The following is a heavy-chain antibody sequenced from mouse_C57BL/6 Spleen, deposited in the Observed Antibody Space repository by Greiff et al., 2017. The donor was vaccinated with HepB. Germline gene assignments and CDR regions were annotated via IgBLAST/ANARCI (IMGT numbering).Heavy chain of an antibody. V-gene: IGHV14-4*01. CDR2: IDPENGDT. Sequence: VQLQQSGAELVRPGASVKLSCTASGFNIKDDYMHWVKQRPEQGLEWIGWIDPENGDTEYASKFQGKATITADTSSNTAYLQLSSLTSEDTAVYYCTTDGYGFDYWGQGTTLTVSS. J-gene: IGHJ2*01. CDR3: TTDGYGFDY. CDR1: GFNIKDDY. D-gene: IGHD2-2*01.